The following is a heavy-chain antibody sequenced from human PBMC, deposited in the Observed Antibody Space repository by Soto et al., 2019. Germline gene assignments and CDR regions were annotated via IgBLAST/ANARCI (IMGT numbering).Heavy chain of an antibody. CDR3: ARAVQGSDWYFDR. CDR1: GGSISSTTYY. Sequence: QVQLQESGPGLVKTSETLSLTCTVSGGSISSTTYYWSWIRQPPGKGLEWVGYIYYTGVTFYNPSLKSRLSISLDPSKNQFSLRLTSVTAADTAVYYCARAVQGSDWYFDRWGQGTLVTVSS. V-gene: IGHV4-30-4*01. CDR2: IYYTGVT. D-gene: IGHD3-9*01. J-gene: IGHJ1*01.